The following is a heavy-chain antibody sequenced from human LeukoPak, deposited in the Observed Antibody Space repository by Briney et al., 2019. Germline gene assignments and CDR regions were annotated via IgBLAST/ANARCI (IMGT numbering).Heavy chain of an antibody. J-gene: IGHJ4*02. Sequence: ASVKVSCKAPGYTFTSYGISWVRQAPGQGLEWMGWINPNSGGTNYAQKFQGRVTMTRDTSISTAYMELSRLRSDDTAVYYCARVLIAVAGYYFDYWGQGTLVTVSS. CDR2: INPNSGGT. CDR3: ARVLIAVAGYYFDY. CDR1: GYTFTSYG. V-gene: IGHV1-2*02. D-gene: IGHD6-19*01.